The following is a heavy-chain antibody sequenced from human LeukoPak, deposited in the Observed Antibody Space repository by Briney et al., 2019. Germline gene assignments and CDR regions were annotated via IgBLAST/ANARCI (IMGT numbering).Heavy chain of an antibody. Sequence: ASVKVSCKTSGGTFSSYAISWVRQAPGQGLEWMGGIIPIFGTANYAQKFQGRVTITTDESTSTAYMELSSLRSEDTAVYYCAAEQQLVLRAFDIWGQGTMVTVSS. V-gene: IGHV1-69*05. CDR1: GGTFSSYA. J-gene: IGHJ3*02. CDR3: AAEQQLVLRAFDI. CDR2: IIPIFGTA. D-gene: IGHD6-13*01.